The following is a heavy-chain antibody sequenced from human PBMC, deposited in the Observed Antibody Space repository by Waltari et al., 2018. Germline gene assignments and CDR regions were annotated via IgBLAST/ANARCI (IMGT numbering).Heavy chain of an antibody. D-gene: IGHD7-27*01. V-gene: IGHV4-39*01. CDR2: IYYTGNT. CDR3: ARRLGIYYYFDV. CDR1: GGSISDSTYY. Sequence: QLQLQESGPGLVKPSETLSLTCTVSGGSISDSTYYWGWIRQPPGKGLGWIASIYYTGNTNYNLSLKSRVTISADTSKNQFSLRLNSVTASDTAVYYCARRLGIYYYFDVWGRGTLVTVS. J-gene: IGHJ2*01.